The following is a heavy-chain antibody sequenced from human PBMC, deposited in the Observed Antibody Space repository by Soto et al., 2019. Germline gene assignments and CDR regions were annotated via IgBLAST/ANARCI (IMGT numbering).Heavy chain of an antibody. CDR3: ARDAGSIAARNYFDY. Sequence: QVQLVQSGAEVKKPGASVKVSCKASGYTFTSYYMHWVRQAPGQGLEWMGIINPSGGSTSYAQKFQGRVTMTRDTSTGTVYMELSSLRSEDTAVYYCARDAGSIAARNYFDYWGQGTLVTVSS. J-gene: IGHJ4*02. CDR2: INPSGGST. CDR1: GYTFTSYY. D-gene: IGHD6-6*01. V-gene: IGHV1-46*01.